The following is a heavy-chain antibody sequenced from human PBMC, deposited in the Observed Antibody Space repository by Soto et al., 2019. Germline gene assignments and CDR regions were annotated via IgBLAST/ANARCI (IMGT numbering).Heavy chain of an antibody. Sequence: GGSLRLSCAASGFTFSTYAMAWVRQAPGKGLEWVSGVSASGLNTDYADSVKGRFTISRDNSRNTLFLQMDSLRPDDTAFYYSTKPRPSRRWPPFAPWGHGTRVTVS. CDR1: GFTFSTYA. CDR3: TKPRPSRRWPPFAP. D-gene: IGHD1-1*01. CDR2: VSASGLNT. V-gene: IGHV3-23*01. J-gene: IGHJ5*02.